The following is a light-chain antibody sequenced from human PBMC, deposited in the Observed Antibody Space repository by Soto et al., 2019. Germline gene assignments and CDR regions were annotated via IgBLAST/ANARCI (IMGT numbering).Light chain of an antibody. Sequence: IVMTQSPGTLAVSPGERATLSCRASQGIITNLAWYHQKPGQAPRLLIFGASTRATGVPARFSRSGSGTDFTLTISSLQSADFGVYYCQQYYTWPRGTFGQGTKVEI. J-gene: IGKJ1*01. CDR1: QGIITN. CDR3: QQYYTWPRGT. V-gene: IGKV3-15*01. CDR2: GAS.